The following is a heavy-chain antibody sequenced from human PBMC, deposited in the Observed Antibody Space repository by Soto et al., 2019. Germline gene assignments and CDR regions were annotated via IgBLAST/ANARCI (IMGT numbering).Heavy chain of an antibody. J-gene: IGHJ5*02. Sequence: PGGSLRLSCAASGFSFSTYTMYWVRQAPGKGLEWVAGLSNNGLNTDYAAPVKGRFTISRDDSKNTLYLQMNSLKTEDTAVYYCTTDSLFQRYFDWLGFLDPWGQGTLVTVSS. V-gene: IGHV3-30-3*01. CDR2: LSNNGLNT. D-gene: IGHD3-9*01. CDR1: GFSFSTYT. CDR3: TTDSLFQRYFDWLGFLDP.